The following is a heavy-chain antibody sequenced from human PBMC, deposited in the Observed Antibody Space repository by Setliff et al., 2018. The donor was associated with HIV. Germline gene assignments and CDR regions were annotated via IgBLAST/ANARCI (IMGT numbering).Heavy chain of an antibody. J-gene: IGHJ3*02. CDR3: AKDLTGGYDAFDI. Sequence: GGSLRLSCTASGFTFGDHYMSWIREAPGKGLEWVSYISSSSSTIYYADSVKGRFTISRDNAKNSLYLQMNSLRAEDTALYYCAKDLTGGYDAFDIWGQGTMVTVSS. CDR1: GFTFGDHY. D-gene: IGHD7-27*01. V-gene: IGHV3-11*01. CDR2: ISSSSSTI.